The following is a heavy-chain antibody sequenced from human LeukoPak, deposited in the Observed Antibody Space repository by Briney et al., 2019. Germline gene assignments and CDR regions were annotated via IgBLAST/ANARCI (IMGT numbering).Heavy chain of an antibody. Sequence: SETLSLTCAVSGYSISSGYYWGWIRQPPGEGLEWIASIPNSGDTYYKPSLKSRVTISVDTFKNQFSLKLTSVTAADTAMYYGARPPASGWPNWAQGALSPSPQ. V-gene: IGHV4-38-2*01. D-gene: IGHD6-19*01. CDR2: IPNSGDT. CDR3: ARPPASGWPN. J-gene: IGHJ4*02. CDR1: GYSISSGYY.